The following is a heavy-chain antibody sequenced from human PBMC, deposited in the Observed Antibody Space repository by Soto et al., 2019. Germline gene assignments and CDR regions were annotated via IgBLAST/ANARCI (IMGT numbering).Heavy chain of an antibody. CDR1: GFTFSSYS. CDR3: ARDFRRYTSSWSQVY. Sequence: GGSLRLSCAASGFTFSSYSMNWVRQAPGKGLEWVSSISSSSSYIYYADSVRGRFTISRDNAKNSLYLQMNSLRAEDTAVYYCARDFRRYTSSWSQVYWGQGTLVTVSS. V-gene: IGHV3-21*01. J-gene: IGHJ4*02. CDR2: ISSSSSYI. D-gene: IGHD6-13*01.